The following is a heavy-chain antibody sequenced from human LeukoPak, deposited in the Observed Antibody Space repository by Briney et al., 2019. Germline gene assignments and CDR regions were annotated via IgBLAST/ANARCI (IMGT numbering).Heavy chain of an antibody. CDR3: ARGYYYDSSGKVWFDP. CDR2: INPSGGST. D-gene: IGHD3-22*01. Sequence: VASVKVSCKASGYTFTSYYMHWVRQAPGQGLEWMGIINPSGGSTSYAQKFQGRVTMTRDTSTSTVYMELSSLRSEDTAVYYCARGYYYDSSGKVWFDPWGQGTLVTVSS. CDR1: GYTFTSYY. J-gene: IGHJ5*02. V-gene: IGHV1-46*01.